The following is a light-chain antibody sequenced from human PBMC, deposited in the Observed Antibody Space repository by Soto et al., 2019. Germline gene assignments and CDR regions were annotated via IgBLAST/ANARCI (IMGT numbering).Light chain of an antibody. J-gene: IGLJ1*01. Sequence: QSALTQPASVSGSPGQSITISCTESSSDVGSYNLVSCYQHHPGKGPKLMIYEGTKRPSGVSNRFSGSKSGNTASLTISGLQAEDEADYYCCSYASSSTYVFGTGTKVTVL. CDR2: EGT. V-gene: IGLV2-23*01. CDR1: SSDVGSYNL. CDR3: CSYASSSTYV.